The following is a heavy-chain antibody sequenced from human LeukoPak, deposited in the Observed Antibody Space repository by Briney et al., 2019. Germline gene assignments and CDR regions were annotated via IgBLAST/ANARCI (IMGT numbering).Heavy chain of an antibody. CDR1: GFTFSSYA. V-gene: IGHV3-30*04. CDR3: ARLPSHDFWSGYFTDFDY. D-gene: IGHD3-3*01. CDR2: ISYDGSNK. Sequence: PGGSLRLSYAASGFTFSSYAMHWVRQAPGKGLEWVAVISYDGSNKYYADSVKGRFTISRDNSKNTLYLQMNSLRAEDTAVYYCARLPSHDFWSGYFTDFDYWGQGTLVTVSS. J-gene: IGHJ4*02.